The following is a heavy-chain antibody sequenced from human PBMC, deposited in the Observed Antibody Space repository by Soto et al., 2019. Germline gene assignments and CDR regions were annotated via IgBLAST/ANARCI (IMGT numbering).Heavy chain of an antibody. Sequence: QVQLVESGGGLVKPGGSLRLSCAASGFTFSDYYMSWIRQATGKGLEWVSYISSSSSYTNYADSVKGRFTISRDNAKNSLYLQMNSLRAEDTAVYYCARETDCSSTSCYHYYYYYGMDVWGQGTTVTVSS. CDR1: GFTFSDYY. J-gene: IGHJ6*02. CDR2: ISSSSSYT. V-gene: IGHV3-11*05. CDR3: ARETDCSSTSCYHYYYYYGMDV. D-gene: IGHD2-2*01.